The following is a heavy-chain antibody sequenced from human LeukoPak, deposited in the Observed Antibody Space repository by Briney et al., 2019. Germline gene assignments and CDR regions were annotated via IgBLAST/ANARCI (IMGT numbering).Heavy chain of an antibody. D-gene: IGHD3-9*01. Sequence: SQTLSLTCTVSGGSISSGDYWWSWVRQHPGKGLEWIGYIYYSGTAYSNPSLKSRVTISIDTSKNQFSLKLSSVTAADTAVYYCARVDPFDSTGFYFDYWGQGTLVTVSS. J-gene: IGHJ4*02. CDR1: GGSISSGDYW. V-gene: IGHV4-31*03. CDR3: ARVDPFDSTGFYFDY. CDR2: IYYSGTA.